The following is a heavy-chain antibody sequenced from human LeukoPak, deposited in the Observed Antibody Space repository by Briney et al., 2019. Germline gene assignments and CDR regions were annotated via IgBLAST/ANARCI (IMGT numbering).Heavy chain of an antibody. D-gene: IGHD2-21*02. CDR1: GFPFSYYY. CDR3: ARDHGGDGAFDI. V-gene: IGHV3-11*01. Sequence: GGSLRLSCAAPGFPFSYYYMSWIRQAPGKGLEWVSYISSSGSTIYYADSVKGRFTISSDKAKDSLDLQINNLRAYDTAVYYRARDHGGDGAFDIWGQGTMVTVSS. J-gene: IGHJ3*02. CDR2: ISSSGSTI.